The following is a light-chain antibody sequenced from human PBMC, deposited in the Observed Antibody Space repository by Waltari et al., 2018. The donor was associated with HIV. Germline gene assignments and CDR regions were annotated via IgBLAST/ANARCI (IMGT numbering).Light chain of an antibody. J-gene: IGLJ1*01. CDR1: SSHIGATFD. CDR2: ATS. V-gene: IGLV1-40*02. CDR3: QSFDSSLNAYV. Sequence: QSVLTHPPSVSGAPGQRVIISCTWSSSHIGATFDRPWYHLLPGTAPKHLIYATSNRPSGVPDRFSGSKSGTSASLAITGLQAEDEAEYYCQSFDSSLNAYVFGPGTTVVVL.